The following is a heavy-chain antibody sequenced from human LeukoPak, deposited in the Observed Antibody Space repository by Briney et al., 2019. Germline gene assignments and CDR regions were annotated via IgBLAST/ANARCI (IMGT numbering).Heavy chain of an antibody. Sequence: SETLSLTCTVSGDPISDYCWTWIRQPAGKGLEWIGRIYGNGSTNYNPSLKSRVAMSIDTSKMQFSLKLRSATAADTAVYYCARVGEWLFDIDVWGKGTTVIVSS. CDR3: ARVGEWLFDIDV. CDR1: GDPISDYC. CDR2: IYGNGST. V-gene: IGHV4-4*07. J-gene: IGHJ6*03. D-gene: IGHD3-16*01.